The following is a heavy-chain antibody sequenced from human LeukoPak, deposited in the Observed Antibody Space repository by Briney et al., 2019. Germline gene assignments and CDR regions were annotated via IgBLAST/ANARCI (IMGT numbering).Heavy chain of an antibody. CDR2: IRSKANSYTT. D-gene: IGHD6-13*01. J-gene: IGHJ2*01. V-gene: IGHV3-73*01. Sequence: PGGSLRLSCAASRFTFSGSAMHWVRQASGKGLEWVGRIRSKANSYTTAYAASVKGRFTISRDDSKNTAYLQMNSLKTEDTAVYYCTTYSSNRYWYFDPWGRGTLVTVSS. CDR1: RFTFSGSA. CDR3: TTYSSNRYWYFDP.